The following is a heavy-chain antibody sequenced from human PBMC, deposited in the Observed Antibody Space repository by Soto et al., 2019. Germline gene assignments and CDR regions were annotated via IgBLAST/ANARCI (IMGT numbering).Heavy chain of an antibody. J-gene: IGHJ4*02. CDR2: IHYSGTT. V-gene: IGHV4-59*01. CDR1: GTSISSYY. CDR3: ARYNSYPIDY. Sequence: PSETLSLTCTVSGTSISSYYWSWIRQPPGKGLEWIANIHYSGTTNYNPSLASRVTLSVDTSKNQFSLKMTSVTAADRAMYFCARYNSYPIDYWGRATLVTVCS. D-gene: IGHD1-1*01.